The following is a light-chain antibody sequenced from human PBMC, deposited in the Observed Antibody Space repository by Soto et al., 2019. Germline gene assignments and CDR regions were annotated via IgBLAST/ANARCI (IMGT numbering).Light chain of an antibody. CDR3: MQATQPYT. J-gene: IGKJ2*01. V-gene: IGKV2-24*01. CDR1: QSLVHSDGNSY. CDR2: MIS. Sequence: DFVMTQTPLSSPVTLGQPASISCRSSQSLVHSDGNSYLSWLHQRPGQPPRLLIYMISNRFSGVQDRFSGSGAGTDFTLKISRVEPEDVGVYYCMQATQPYTFGPGTKLEIK.